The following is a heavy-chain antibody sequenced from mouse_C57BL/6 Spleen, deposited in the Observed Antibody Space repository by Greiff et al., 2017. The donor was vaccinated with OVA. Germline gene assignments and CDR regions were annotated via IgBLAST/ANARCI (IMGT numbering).Heavy chain of an antibody. CDR1: GFTFSSYA. CDR3: AREGGGSSYNCDY. V-gene: IGHV5-4*01. J-gene: IGHJ2*01. CDR2: ISDGGSYT. Sequence: EVHLVESGGGLVKPGGSLKLSCAASGFTFSSYAMSWVRQTPEKRLEWVATISDGGSYTYYPDNVKGRFTISRDNAKNNLYLQMSHLKSEDTAMYYCAREGGGSSYNCDYWGQGTTLTVSS. D-gene: IGHD1-1*01.